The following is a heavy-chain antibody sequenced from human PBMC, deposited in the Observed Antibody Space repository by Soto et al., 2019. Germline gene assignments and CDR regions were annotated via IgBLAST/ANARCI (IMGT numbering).Heavy chain of an antibody. CDR1: GFTFSSYG. Sequence: GGSLRLSCAASGFTFSSYGMHWARQAPGKGLEWVAVISYDGSNKYYADSVKGRFTISRGNSKNTLYLQMNSLRAEDTTVYYCAKGGIRGSPGYYYYYGMDVWGQGTTVTVSS. J-gene: IGHJ6*02. CDR3: AKGGIRGSPGYYYYYGMDV. D-gene: IGHD1-26*01. V-gene: IGHV3-30*18. CDR2: ISYDGSNK.